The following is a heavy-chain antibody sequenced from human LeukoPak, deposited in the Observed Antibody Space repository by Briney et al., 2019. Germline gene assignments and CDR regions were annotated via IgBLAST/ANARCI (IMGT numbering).Heavy chain of an antibody. CDR1: GGAISSYY. J-gene: IGHJ6*03. Sequence: SETLSLTCTVSGGAISSYYWSWIRQPAGKGLEWMARINTGGSTNYNPSLKSRVTMSVDTSKNQFSLKLSSVTAADTAVYYCARDEIVVVPAARDYYYYYMDVWGKGTTVTVSS. V-gene: IGHV4-4*07. CDR2: INTGGST. D-gene: IGHD2-2*01. CDR3: ARDEIVVVPAARDYYYYYMDV.